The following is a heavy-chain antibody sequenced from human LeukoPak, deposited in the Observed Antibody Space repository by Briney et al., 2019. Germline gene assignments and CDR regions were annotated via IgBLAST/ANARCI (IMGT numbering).Heavy chain of an antibody. V-gene: IGHV3-33*06. CDR2: IWSDGTEK. D-gene: IGHD4-11*01. J-gene: IGHJ4*02. CDR3: AKDAERGFDYSNSLQY. Sequence: GGSLRLSCAASGFTYSHYGMHWVRQAPGKGLDWVAVIWSDGTEKYYGDAVKGRFTISRDNSRNTLYLQMNSLRGEDTAVYYCAKDAERGFDYSNSLQYWGRGTLVTVS. CDR1: GFTYSHYG.